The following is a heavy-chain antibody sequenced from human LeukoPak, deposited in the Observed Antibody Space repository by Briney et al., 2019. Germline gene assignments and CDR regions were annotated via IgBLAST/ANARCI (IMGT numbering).Heavy chain of an antibody. J-gene: IGHJ5*02. CDR1: GGTISSYA. Sequence: ASVKVSCKASGGTISSYAISWVRQAPGQGLEWMGRIIPILGIPKYAQKFQGRVTITADKSTSTAYLELSSLRSEDTAVYYCARGYGDYRKSSWFDPWGQGTLVTVSS. CDR2: IIPILGIP. CDR3: ARGYGDYRKSSWFDP. D-gene: IGHD4-17*01. V-gene: IGHV1-69*04.